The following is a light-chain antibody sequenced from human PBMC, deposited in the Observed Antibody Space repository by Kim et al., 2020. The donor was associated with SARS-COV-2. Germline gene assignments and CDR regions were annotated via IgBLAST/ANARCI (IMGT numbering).Light chain of an antibody. CDR1: SSDVGGYNY. Sequence: GHWITISCTRTSSDVGGYNYVSWYQQHPGKAPKHMIYYVSNRPSGFSNRISRSKSGNTASLTISGLHAEDEADYYCSSYTSSSTWVFGGGTKLTVL. J-gene: IGLJ3*02. CDR3: SSYTSSSTWV. V-gene: IGLV2-14*03. CDR2: YVS.